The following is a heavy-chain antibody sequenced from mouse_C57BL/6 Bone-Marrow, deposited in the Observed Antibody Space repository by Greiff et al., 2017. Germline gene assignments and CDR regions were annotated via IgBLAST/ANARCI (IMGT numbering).Heavy chain of an antibody. CDR3: ARKGFAY. CDR1: GYTFTSYW. CDR2: IDPKSGGT. Sequence: QVQLKQPGAELVKPGASVKLSCMASGYTFTSYWMHWVKQRPGRGLEWIGRIDPKSGGTKYNEKFKSKATLTVDKPSSTAYMQLSSLTSEDSAVYYCARKGFAYWGQGTLVTVSA. J-gene: IGHJ3*01. V-gene: IGHV1-72*01.